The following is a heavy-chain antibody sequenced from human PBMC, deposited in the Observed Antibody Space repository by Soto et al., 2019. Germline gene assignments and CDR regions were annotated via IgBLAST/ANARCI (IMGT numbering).Heavy chain of an antibody. D-gene: IGHD2-15*01. CDR3: ARDRVQMVDGLDV. Sequence: QVQLVESGGGVVQPGRSLRLSCAASXXTFSNNGMHXXXQAXGKGLEWLAVIWYDGINKYYAXSVKXRXXXSRDNSKNTVYLXMNXXXAXDXAVYYCARDRVQMVDGLDVXXXGXXVTVSS. J-gene: IGHJ6*01. V-gene: IGHV3-33*01. CDR1: XXTFSNNG. CDR2: IWYDGINK.